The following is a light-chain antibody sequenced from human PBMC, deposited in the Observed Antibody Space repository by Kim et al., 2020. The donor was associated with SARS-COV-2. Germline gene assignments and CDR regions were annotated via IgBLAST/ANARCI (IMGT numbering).Light chain of an antibody. CDR1: QSVSSN. V-gene: IGKV3-15*01. CDR2: GAS. Sequence: EIVMTQSPATLSVSTGERATLSCRASQSVSSNLAWYQQKPGQAPRLLIYGASTRATGIPARFSGSGSGTEFTLTISSLQSEDFAVYYCQQYNNCPPLTFGGGTKVDIK. CDR3: QQYNNCPPLT. J-gene: IGKJ4*01.